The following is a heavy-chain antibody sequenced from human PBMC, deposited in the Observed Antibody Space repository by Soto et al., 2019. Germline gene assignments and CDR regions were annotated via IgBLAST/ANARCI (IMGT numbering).Heavy chain of an antibody. CDR3: ARQSLANNGWYDY. Sequence: PGESLKISCKGSGYTFTNYWIAWVRQMPGKGLEWMGIIDPGDSNTRYSPSFQGQVTISADKSISTAFLQWSSLRASDTAVYYCARQSLANNGWYDYWGQGALVTVSS. D-gene: IGHD2-8*01. CDR1: GYTFTNYW. V-gene: IGHV5-51*01. CDR2: IDPGDSNT. J-gene: IGHJ5*01.